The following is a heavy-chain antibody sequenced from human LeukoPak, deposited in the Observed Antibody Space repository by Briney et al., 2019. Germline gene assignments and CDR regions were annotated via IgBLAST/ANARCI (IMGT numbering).Heavy chain of an antibody. V-gene: IGHV3-11*01. CDR3: ARDRDCGTTTCSVDY. CDR1: GFSFSDHY. D-gene: IGHD2-2*01. J-gene: IGHJ4*02. CDR2: ITNSGSTI. Sequence: GGSLRLSCAASGFSFSDHYMSWVRQAPGKGLEWTSYITNSGSTIYYAESVKGRFTISRDDAKNSLYLQMNNLRAEDTAVYYCARDRDCGTTTCSVDYWGQGTLVTVSS.